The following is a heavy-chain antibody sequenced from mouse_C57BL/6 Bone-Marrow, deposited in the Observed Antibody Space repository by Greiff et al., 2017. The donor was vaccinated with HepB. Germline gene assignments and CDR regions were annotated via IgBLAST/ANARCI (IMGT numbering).Heavy chain of an antibody. V-gene: IGHV1-18*01. D-gene: IGHD1-1*01. J-gene: IGHJ3*01. Sequence: SGPELVKPGASVKIPCKASGYTFTDYNMDWVKQSHGKSLEWIGDINPNNGGTIYNQKFKGKATLTVDKSSSTAYMELRSLTSEDTAVYYCARGGLLRFAYWGQGTLVTVSA. CDR3: ARGGLLRFAY. CDR1: GYTFTDYN. CDR2: INPNNGGT.